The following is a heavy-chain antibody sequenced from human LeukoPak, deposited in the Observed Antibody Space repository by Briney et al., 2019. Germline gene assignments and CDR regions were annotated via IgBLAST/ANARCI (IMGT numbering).Heavy chain of an antibody. J-gene: IGHJ6*02. D-gene: IGHD6-13*01. CDR3: ARGIAAAGTSKNLLAPYYYYGMDV. Sequence: GASVKVSCKASGYTFTAYYMHWVRQAPGQGLEWMGRINPNSGDTNYAQKFQGWVTMTRDTSISTAYMELSRLRSDDTAVYYCARGIAAAGTSKNLLAPYYYYGMDVWGQGTTVTVSS. CDR1: GYTFTAYY. CDR2: INPNSGDT. V-gene: IGHV1-2*04.